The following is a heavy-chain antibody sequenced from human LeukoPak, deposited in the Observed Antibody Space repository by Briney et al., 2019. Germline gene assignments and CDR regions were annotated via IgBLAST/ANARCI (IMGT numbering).Heavy chain of an antibody. Sequence: GGSLRLSCTGSGFTFSKNWIHWVRQTPGKGPMWLSRVSGDGIETHYADSVRGRFSVSRDNAKNTVYLQMNSLRVDDTANCARDLRDENLWGQGTLVSVPS. CDR2: VSGDGIET. CDR1: GFTFSKNW. CDR3: ARDLRDENL. D-gene: IGHD5-24*01. V-gene: IGHV3-74*01. J-gene: IGHJ4*02.